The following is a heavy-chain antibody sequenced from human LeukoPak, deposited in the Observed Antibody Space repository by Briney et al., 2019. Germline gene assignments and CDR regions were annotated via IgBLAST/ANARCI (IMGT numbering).Heavy chain of an antibody. CDR2: IGSAI. CDR3: ARDHAYAFDI. J-gene: IGHJ3*02. D-gene: IGHD2-2*01. Sequence: GGSLRLSCVASGFTFSDFSLNWVRQAPGKGLEWISYIGSAIYYADSVKGRFTISRDNAKNSLYLQMNSLRAEDTAVYYCARDHAYAFDIWGQGTLVTVSS. V-gene: IGHV3-48*01. CDR1: GFTFSDFS.